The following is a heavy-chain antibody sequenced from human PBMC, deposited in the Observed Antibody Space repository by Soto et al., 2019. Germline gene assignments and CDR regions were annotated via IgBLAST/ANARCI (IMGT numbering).Heavy chain of an antibody. CDR2: IVPIVDTA. Sequence: ASVKVSCKTSGGTFSSYAISWVRQAPGQGLEWMGGIVPIVDTATYAQKFQGRVTITADESTSTAYMELSRLRSDDTAVYYCVRVVAIPGHTDYWGQGTLVTVSS. CDR1: GGTFSSYA. V-gene: IGHV1-69*13. D-gene: IGHD2-15*01. CDR3: VRVVAIPGHTDY. J-gene: IGHJ4*02.